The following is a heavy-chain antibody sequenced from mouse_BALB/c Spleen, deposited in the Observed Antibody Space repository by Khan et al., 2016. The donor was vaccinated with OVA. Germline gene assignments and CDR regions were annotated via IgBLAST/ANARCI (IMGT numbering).Heavy chain of an antibody. CDR1: GYSITSGYF. CDR2: IRYDGNS. V-gene: IGHV3-6*02. D-gene: IGHD3-1*01. J-gene: IGHJ3*01. CDR3: ASRGSSGPAWFAY. Sequence: EVKLEESGPGLVKPSQSLSLTCSVTGYSITSGYFWNWIRQFPGNKLEWMGYIRYDGNSNYNPSLKNRISITRDTSKNQFFLKLNSVTPEDTATYVCASRGSSGPAWFAYWGQGTLVTVSA.